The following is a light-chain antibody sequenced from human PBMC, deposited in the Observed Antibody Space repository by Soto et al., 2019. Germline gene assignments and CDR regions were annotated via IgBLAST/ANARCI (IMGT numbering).Light chain of an antibody. CDR1: SSDVGGYIY. Sequence: PALTQPAPVSGSLAQSITISCNGTSSDVGGYIYVSWYQQHPGKAPKLMIYDVTSRPSGVSYRFSGSKSGNTASLTISGLQAEDEADYYCSSYTTSSSYVFGAGTKVTVL. J-gene: IGLJ1*01. V-gene: IGLV2-14*01. CDR3: SSYTTSSSYV. CDR2: DVT.